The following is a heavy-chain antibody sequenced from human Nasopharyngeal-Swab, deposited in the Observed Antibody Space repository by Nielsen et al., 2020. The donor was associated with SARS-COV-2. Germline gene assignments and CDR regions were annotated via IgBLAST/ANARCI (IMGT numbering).Heavy chain of an antibody. Sequence: SETLSLTCSVSGGSISSYYWSWIRQRPGKGLEWIGYVFYSGTTNYNPSLKRRVSISVDTSNNQFSLKLNSVTAADTAVYYCARSGYSYGLPVGYFGHWGQGTLVTVSS. CDR3: ARSGYSYGLPVGYFGH. CDR2: VFYSGTT. D-gene: IGHD5-18*01. CDR1: GGSISSYY. J-gene: IGHJ4*02. V-gene: IGHV4-59*01.